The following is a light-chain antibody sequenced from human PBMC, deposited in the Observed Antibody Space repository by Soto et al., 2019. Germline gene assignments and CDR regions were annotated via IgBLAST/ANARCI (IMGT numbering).Light chain of an antibody. CDR3: QQYNNWPLT. CDR1: QSVRGN. V-gene: IGKV3-15*01. J-gene: IGKJ4*01. Sequence: EIVMTQSPGTLSVSPGERATLSCRASQSVRGNLAWYQQKPGQAPRLLIYGASTRATGIPARFSGSGSGTEFTLTISSLQSEDFALYYCQQYNNWPLTFGGGTKVEIK. CDR2: GAS.